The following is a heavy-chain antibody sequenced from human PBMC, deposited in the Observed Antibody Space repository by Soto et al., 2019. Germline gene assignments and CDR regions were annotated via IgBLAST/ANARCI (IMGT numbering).Heavy chain of an antibody. V-gene: IGHV3-73*01. CDR2: IRGKANGYAT. CDR3: TRLVAPVAY. Sequence: GGSLRLSCAASGFTFSGSAMHWVRQASGKGLEWVGRIRGKANGYATAYAASVKGRFTISRDDSKNTAYLQMNSLKTEDTAVYYCTRLVAPVAYWGQGTLVTVSS. CDR1: GFTFSGSA. J-gene: IGHJ4*02. D-gene: IGHD2-15*01.